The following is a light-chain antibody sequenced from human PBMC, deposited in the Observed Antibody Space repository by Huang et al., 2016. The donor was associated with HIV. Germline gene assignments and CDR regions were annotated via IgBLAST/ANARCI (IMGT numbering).Light chain of an antibody. J-gene: IGKJ1*01. CDR1: QGISNS. Sequence: DIQMTQSPSSLSAFVGDTVTITCRASQGISNSVAWYQQKPGKAPKLLLYSTSRLERGVPTRFRGGGSGTDYTLTISSLQPDDFATYYCQQDYTSPTFGQGSKVEIK. CDR2: STS. V-gene: IGKV1-NL1*01. CDR3: QQDYTSPT.